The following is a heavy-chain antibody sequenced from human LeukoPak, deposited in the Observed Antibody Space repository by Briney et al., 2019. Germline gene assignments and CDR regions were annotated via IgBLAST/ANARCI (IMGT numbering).Heavy chain of an antibody. CDR2: INWNGGST. J-gene: IGHJ4*02. V-gene: IGHV3-20*04. CDR1: GFTFDDYG. D-gene: IGHD3-9*01. CDR3: ARDGGDVLRYFDWLYGYFDY. Sequence: GGSLRLSCAASGFTFDDYGMSWVRQAPGKGLEWVSGINWNGGSTGYADSVKGRFTISRDNAKNSLYLQMNSLRAEDTAVYYCARDGGDVLRYFDWLYGYFDYWGQGTLVTVSS.